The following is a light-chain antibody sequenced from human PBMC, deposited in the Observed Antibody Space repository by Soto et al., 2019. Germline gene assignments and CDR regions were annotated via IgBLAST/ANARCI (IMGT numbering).Light chain of an antibody. V-gene: IGKV1-5*03. CDR3: QQYNSYPVT. J-gene: IGKJ1*01. CDR2: KAS. CDR1: QSISSW. Sequence: DIQMTQSPSALSASVGDRVTITCRASQSISSWWAWYQQKPGKAPNLLIYKASSLESGVPSRFSGSGSGTEFTLTISSLQPDDFATYYCQQYNSYPVTFGQRTKVEIK.